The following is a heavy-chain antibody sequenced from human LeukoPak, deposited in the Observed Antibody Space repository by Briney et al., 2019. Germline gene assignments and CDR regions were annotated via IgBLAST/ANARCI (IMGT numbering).Heavy chain of an antibody. V-gene: IGHV3-23*01. CDR2: VSGSGDDT. D-gene: IGHD7-27*01. CDR1: GLTFSNYD. CDR3: ASNTGTVFDY. J-gene: IGHJ4*02. Sequence: GGSLTLSCAASGLTFSNYDMNWVRQAPGKGLEWVSSVSGSGDDTYYADSVKGRFIISRDNSKTTMYLQMNSLRADDTAVYYCASNTGTVFDYWGQGALVTVSS.